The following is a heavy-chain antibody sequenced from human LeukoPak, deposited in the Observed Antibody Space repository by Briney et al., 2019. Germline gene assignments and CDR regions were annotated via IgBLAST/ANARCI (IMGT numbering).Heavy chain of an antibody. CDR1: GYTFTSYT. CDR2: INTNTGNP. J-gene: IGHJ3*02. V-gene: IGHV7-4-1*02. CDR3: ARVLLRHGFDI. Sequence: GSVTVSCKASGYTFTSYTMNWVRQAPGQGLEWMGWINTNTGNPTYAQGFTGRFVFSLDTSVSTAYLQISSLKAEDTALYYCARVLLRHGFDIWGQGTMVTISS. D-gene: IGHD2/OR15-2a*01.